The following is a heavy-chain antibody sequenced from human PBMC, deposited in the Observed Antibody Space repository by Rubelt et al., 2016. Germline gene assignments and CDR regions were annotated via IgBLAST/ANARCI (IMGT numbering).Heavy chain of an antibody. Sequence: DGSNKYYADSVKGRFTISRDNAKNSLYLQMNSLRAEDTAVYYCARDSTYYYDSAIFDYWGQGTLVTVSS. V-gene: IGHV3-30*07. D-gene: IGHD3-22*01. J-gene: IGHJ4*02. CDR2: DGSNK. CDR3: ARDSTYYYDSAIFDY.